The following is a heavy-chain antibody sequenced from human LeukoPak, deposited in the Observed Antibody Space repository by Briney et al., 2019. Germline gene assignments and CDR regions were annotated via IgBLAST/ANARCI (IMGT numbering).Heavy chain of an antibody. Sequence: GGSRRLSCAASGFTFTTKPTTWARQAPGKGLNWAPPISGSGDSTYYADSVKGRFTISRDNSKNTLYLQMNSLRAEDTAVYYCAKKHYFGSGSYEYWGQGTLVTVSS. D-gene: IGHD3-10*01. CDR1: GFTFTTKP. CDR3: AKKHYFGSGSYEY. J-gene: IGHJ4*02. CDR2: ISGSGDST. V-gene: IGHV3-23*01.